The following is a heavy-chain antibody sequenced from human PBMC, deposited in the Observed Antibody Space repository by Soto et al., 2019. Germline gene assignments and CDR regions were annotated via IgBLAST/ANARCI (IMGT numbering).Heavy chain of an antibody. Sequence: GWSLRLSCAASGFTFSNAWMSWVRQAPGKGLEWVGRIKSKTDGGTTDYAAPVKGRFTISRDDSKNTLYLQMNSLKTEDTAVYYCTTAYCSGSSCYPSWFDPWGQGTLVTVSS. CDR1: GFTFSNAW. J-gene: IGHJ5*02. CDR2: IKSKTDGGTT. CDR3: TTAYCSGSSCYPSWFDP. D-gene: IGHD2-15*01. V-gene: IGHV3-15*01.